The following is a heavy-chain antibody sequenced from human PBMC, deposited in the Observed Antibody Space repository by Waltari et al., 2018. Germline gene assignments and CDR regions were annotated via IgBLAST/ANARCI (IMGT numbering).Heavy chain of an antibody. Sequence: QLQLQESGPGLVKPSETLSLTCTVFSGSISNSAYYWDWIRQSPGKGLEWIGNIYYNGNVYYNPSLDGRITISLDTSKTQFSLMLTSVTAADTAIYYCARHRAGSTWFDPWGQGTLVTVSS. V-gene: IGHV4-39*01. CDR1: SGSISNSAYY. CDR3: ARHRAGSTWFDP. J-gene: IGHJ5*02. D-gene: IGHD6-19*01. CDR2: IYYNGNV.